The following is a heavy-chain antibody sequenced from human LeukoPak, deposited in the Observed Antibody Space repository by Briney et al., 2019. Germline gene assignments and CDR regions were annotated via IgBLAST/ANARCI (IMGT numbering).Heavy chain of an antibody. CDR1: VGSISGGNW. CDR3: ATAPILRGEGGEHYKYGMDV. V-gene: IGHV4-4*02. CDR2: IYHNGTL. D-gene: IGHD2-2*02. Sequence: PSGTLSLTCAVSVGSISGGNWWTWVRQSPGKGLEWIGEIYHNGTLNYNPSLKSRVTISADSFKNHFSLKLTSVTAADTAVYYCATAPILRGEGGEHYKYGMDVWGQGTTVIVSS. J-gene: IGHJ6*02.